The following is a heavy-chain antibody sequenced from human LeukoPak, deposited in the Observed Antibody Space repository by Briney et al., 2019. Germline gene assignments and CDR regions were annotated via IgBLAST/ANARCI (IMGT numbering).Heavy chain of an antibody. Sequence: GGSLRLSCAASGLTFSDLWMHWVRQPPGKGMVWVALVKGDGRTTIYADSVKGRFTISRDNAKNTLYLQMNSLRADDSGVYYCATGHSYGYDYWGQGVLVTVSS. CDR2: VKGDGRTT. CDR3: ATGHSYGYDY. D-gene: IGHD5-18*01. CDR1: GLTFSDLW. V-gene: IGHV3-74*01. J-gene: IGHJ4*02.